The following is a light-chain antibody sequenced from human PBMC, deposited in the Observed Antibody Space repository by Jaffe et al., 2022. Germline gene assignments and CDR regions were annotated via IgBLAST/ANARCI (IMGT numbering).Light chain of an antibody. CDR3: QQSYTTPRT. CDR1: QSISNY. Sequence: DILMTQSPSSLSASVGDRVTITCRASQSISNYLNWYQQKPGKAPKLLIYGASTLQSGVPSRFSGSGSGTDFTLTISGLQLEDFASYYCQQSYTTPRTFGQGTKVEIK. J-gene: IGKJ1*01. CDR2: GAS. V-gene: IGKV1-39*01.